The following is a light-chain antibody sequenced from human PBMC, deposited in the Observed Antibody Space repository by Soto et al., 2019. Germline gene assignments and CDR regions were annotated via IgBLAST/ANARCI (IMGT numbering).Light chain of an antibody. V-gene: IGKV1-39*01. CDR1: QSISSY. CDR3: QQSYSTPWT. Sequence: DIQMTQPPSSLSASVGDRVTITCRASQSISSYLNWYQQKPGKAPKLLIYAASSLQSGVPSRFSGSGSVTDFTLTISSLQPEDFATYYCQQSYSTPWTFGQGTKVDIK. J-gene: IGKJ1*01. CDR2: AAS.